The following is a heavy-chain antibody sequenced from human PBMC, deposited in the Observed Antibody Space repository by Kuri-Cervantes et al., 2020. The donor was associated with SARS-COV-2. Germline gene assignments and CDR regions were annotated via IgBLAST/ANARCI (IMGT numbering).Heavy chain of an antibody. CDR3: AREGGEEGSDYDILTGYLGAAYYYYYMDV. V-gene: IGHV4-30-4*08. CDR1: GGSLSSGDYY. J-gene: IGHJ6*03. CDR2: IYYSGSA. Sequence: SETLSLTCTVSGGSLSSGDYYWTWVRQPPGKGLEWIGNIYYSGSASYNPSLKSRLTLSLDMSKSQFSLKLSSVSAADTAGFYWAREGGEEGSDYDILTGYLGAAYYYYYMDVWGKGTTVTVSS. D-gene: IGHD3-9*01.